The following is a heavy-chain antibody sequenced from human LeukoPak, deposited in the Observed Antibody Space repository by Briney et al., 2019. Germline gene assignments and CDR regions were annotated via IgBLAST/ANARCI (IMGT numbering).Heavy chain of an antibody. J-gene: IGHJ4*02. D-gene: IGHD2-2*01. Sequence: PSETLSLTCAVSGGSISNNIWWNWVRQPPGKGLEWIGEIYHSGITNYNPSLMSRVTISVDKSKDQFSLELTSVTGADTAVYYCATTSPFRVDHWGQGTLVTVSS. V-gene: IGHV4-4*02. CDR2: IYHSGIT. CDR1: GGSISNNIW. CDR3: ATTSPFRVDH.